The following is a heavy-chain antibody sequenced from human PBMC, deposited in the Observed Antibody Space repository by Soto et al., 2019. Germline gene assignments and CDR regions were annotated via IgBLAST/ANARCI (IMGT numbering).Heavy chain of an antibody. CDR3: GRDQSGTGYYVGWFDP. CDR2: INAGNSKT. D-gene: IGHD3-10*02. Sequence: QVHFVQSGAEVKKPGASVKVSCKASGYTFSGHAIHWLRQAPGQRPEWLGWINAGNSKTYCSEKFEGRVTFTRDTVATTVNMELTSLTSEDTAVYYCGRDQSGTGYYVGWFDPWGQGTLVTVSS. V-gene: IGHV1-3*01. J-gene: IGHJ5*02. CDR1: GYTFSGHA.